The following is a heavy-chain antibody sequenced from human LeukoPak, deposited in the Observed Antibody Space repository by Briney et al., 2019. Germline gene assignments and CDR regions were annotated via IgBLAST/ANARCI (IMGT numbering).Heavy chain of an antibody. D-gene: IGHD6-19*01. CDR2: IWYDGSNK. CDR3: AREDGYHSAWAHRNRGYFDY. V-gene: IGHV3-33*01. Sequence: GGSLRLSCAASGFTFSSYGMHWVRQAPGKGLEWVAVIWYDGSNKYYADSVKGRFTISRDNSKNTLYLQMNSLRAEDTAVYSCAREDGYHSAWAHRNRGYFDYWGQGTLVTVSS. CDR1: GFTFSSYG. J-gene: IGHJ4*02.